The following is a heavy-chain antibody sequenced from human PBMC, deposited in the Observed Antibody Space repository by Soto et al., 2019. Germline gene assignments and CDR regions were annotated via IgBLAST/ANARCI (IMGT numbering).Heavy chain of an antibody. J-gene: IGHJ6*02. CDR1: GYSFTSYW. V-gene: IGHV5-51*01. D-gene: IGHD2-2*01. Sequence: GESLKISCKGSGYSFTSYWIGWVRQMPGKGLEWMGIIYPGDSDTRYSPSFQGQVTISADKSISTAYLQWSSLKASDTAMYYCAGYVVVPAAMWYYYYYGMDVWGQGTTVTVSS. CDR2: IYPGDSDT. CDR3: AGYVVVPAAMWYYYYYGMDV.